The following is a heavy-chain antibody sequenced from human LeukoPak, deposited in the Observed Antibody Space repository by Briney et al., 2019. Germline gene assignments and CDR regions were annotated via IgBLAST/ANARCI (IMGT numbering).Heavy chain of an antibody. Sequence: PSETLSLTCTVSGGSISSSSYYWGWIRQPPGKGLEWIGHIYYSGNTYYNPPLKSRVTISVDTSKNHFSLKLSSVTATDTAIYYCARLQTNRITGYYYMDVWGKGTTVTISS. CDR3: ARLQTNRITGYYYMDV. CDR1: GGSISSSSYY. CDR2: IYYSGNT. D-gene: IGHD2-8*01. V-gene: IGHV4-39*02. J-gene: IGHJ6*03.